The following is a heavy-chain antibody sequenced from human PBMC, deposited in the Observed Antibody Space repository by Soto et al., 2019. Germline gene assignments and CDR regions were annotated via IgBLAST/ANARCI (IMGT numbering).Heavy chain of an antibody. Sequence: GVSLRLSCTASGFTFGDYAITWFRQAPWKGLEWVGFIRSKAYGVTTEYAASVKDRFTVSRDDSKSIAYLQMNSLKTEDTAVYYCSRVYCSSSSCDISPFDPWGQGTLVTVSS. CDR3: SRVYCSSSSCDISPFDP. V-gene: IGHV3-49*03. CDR2: IRSKAYGVTT. D-gene: IGHD2-2*02. CDR1: GFTFGDYA. J-gene: IGHJ5*02.